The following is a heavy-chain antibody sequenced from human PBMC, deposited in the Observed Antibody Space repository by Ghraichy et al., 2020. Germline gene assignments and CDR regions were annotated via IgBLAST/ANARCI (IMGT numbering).Heavy chain of an antibody. CDR3: ATDFGHNYFYFES. D-gene: IGHD5-24*01. CDR2: IYHRGNT. J-gene: IGHJ4*02. CDR1: GGSFSTARYF. Sequence: SETLSLTCTVSGGSFSTARYFWIWIRQHPGKGLEWIWNIYHRGNTNYNPSIRSRVTMSVDTSKNQFSLRLASVSDEDTAVYYCATDFGHNYFYFESCGQGTLVTVSS. V-gene: IGHV4-31*03.